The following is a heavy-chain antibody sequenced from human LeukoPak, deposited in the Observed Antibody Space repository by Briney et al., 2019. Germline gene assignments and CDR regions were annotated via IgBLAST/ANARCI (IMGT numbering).Heavy chain of an antibody. CDR2: INHSGST. CDR1: GGSFSGYY. D-gene: IGHD5-18*01. Sequence: SETLSLTCAVYGGSFSGYYWSWLRQPPGKGLEWIGEINHSGSTNYNPSLKSRVTISVDTSKNQFSLKLSSVTAADTAVYYCARDVDTAMVWASWFGPWGQGTLVTVSS. J-gene: IGHJ5*02. V-gene: IGHV4-34*01. CDR3: ARDVDTAMVWASWFGP.